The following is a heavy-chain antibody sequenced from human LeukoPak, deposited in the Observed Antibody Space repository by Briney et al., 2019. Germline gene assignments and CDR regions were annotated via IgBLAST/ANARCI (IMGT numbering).Heavy chain of an antibody. CDR2: ISGSGIST. CDR1: GFTFSSYA. Sequence: GGSLRLSCAASGFTFSSYAMNWVRQTPGTGLEWVSSISGSGISTNYADSVKGRFTISRVNSKNTVYLQMNGLTAEDTAVYYCAKTPIDSGSYYFDYWGQGTLVTVSS. D-gene: IGHD1-26*01. J-gene: IGHJ4*02. CDR3: AKTPIDSGSYYFDY. V-gene: IGHV3-23*01.